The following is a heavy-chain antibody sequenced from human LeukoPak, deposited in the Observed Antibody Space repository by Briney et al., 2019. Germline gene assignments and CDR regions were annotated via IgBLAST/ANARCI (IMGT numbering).Heavy chain of an antibody. Sequence: GESLKISGKGSEYSFTTYWIGWVRQMPGKGLEWMGVIYPGDSDTRYRPSFQGQVTISANNSINTAYLQWSSLKASDTAIYYCARQTYNYHFDYWGQGTLVTVSS. V-gene: IGHV5-51*01. CDR3: ARQTYNYHFDY. CDR2: IYPGDSDT. D-gene: IGHD1-1*01. CDR1: EYSFTTYW. J-gene: IGHJ4*02.